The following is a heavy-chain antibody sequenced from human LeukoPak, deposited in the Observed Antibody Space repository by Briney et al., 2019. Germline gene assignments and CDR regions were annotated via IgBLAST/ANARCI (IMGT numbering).Heavy chain of an antibody. D-gene: IGHD6-19*01. CDR2: ISSNSLHI. CDR3: AKDLGSGWYYFDC. CDR1: GFTFSDQS. J-gene: IGHJ4*02. Sequence: GGSLRLSCAASGFTFSDQSMNWVRQAPGKGLEWVSSISSNSLHIFYADSVKGRFTISRDNSKNTLFLQMNSLRAEDTAVYYCAKDLGSGWYYFDCWGQGTLVTVSS. V-gene: IGHV3-21*04.